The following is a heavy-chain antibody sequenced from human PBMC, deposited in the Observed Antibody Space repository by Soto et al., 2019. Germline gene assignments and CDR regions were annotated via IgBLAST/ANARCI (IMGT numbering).Heavy chain of an antibody. D-gene: IGHD6-13*01. J-gene: IGHJ5*02. CDR3: ARGPGSSSWFNWFDP. CDR1: GGSFSGYY. Sequence: SETLSLTCAVYGGSFSGYYWSWIRQPPGKGLEWIGEINHSGSTNYNPSLKSRVTISVDTSKNQFSLKLSSATAADTAVYYCARGPGSSSWFNWFDPWGQGTLVTVSS. V-gene: IGHV4-34*01. CDR2: INHSGST.